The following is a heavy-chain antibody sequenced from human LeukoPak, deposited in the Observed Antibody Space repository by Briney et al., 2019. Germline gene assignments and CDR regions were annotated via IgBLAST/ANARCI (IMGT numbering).Heavy chain of an antibody. D-gene: IGHD3-10*01. Sequence: PGGSLRLSCAASGFTFDDYAMHWVRQAPGKGLEWVSGISWNSGSIGYADSVKGRFTISRDNAKNSLYLQMNSLRAEVTALYYCAKALYGSGSYNLGTFDYWGQGTLVTVSS. CDR1: GFTFDDYA. J-gene: IGHJ4*02. CDR2: ISWNSGSI. CDR3: AKALYGSGSYNLGTFDY. V-gene: IGHV3-9*01.